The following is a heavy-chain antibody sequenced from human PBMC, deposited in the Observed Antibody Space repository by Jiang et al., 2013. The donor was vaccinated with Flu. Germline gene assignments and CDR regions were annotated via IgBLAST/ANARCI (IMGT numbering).Heavy chain of an antibody. V-gene: IGHV1-8*01. J-gene: IGHJ2*01. CDR1: GYRFDSYD. D-gene: IGHD3-9*01. CDR3: TRLYYDILTSYYDWYFDL. Sequence: VQLVESGAEVKKPGASVKVSCKASGYRFDSYDINWVRQATGQGLEWMGWMSPNSGNTGYAQKFQGRVTMTRDTSTSTAYMELSSLRSEDTAVYYCTRLYYDILTSYYDWYFDLWGRGTLVTVSS. CDR2: MSPNSGNT.